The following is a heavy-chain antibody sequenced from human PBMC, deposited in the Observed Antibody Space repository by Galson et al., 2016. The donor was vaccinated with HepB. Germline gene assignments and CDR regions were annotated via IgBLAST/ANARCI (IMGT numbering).Heavy chain of an antibody. D-gene: IGHD5-24*01. Sequence: SLRLSCAASGYIFRTYPMHWVRQAPGKGLEWVAVISSDGSNEWYADSVKGRFTISRDNPRNTLSLKMSSLRPEDTAAYYCAREAERWNYLDYWGQGALVTVSS. J-gene: IGHJ4*02. CDR1: GYIFRTYP. CDR2: ISSDGSNE. CDR3: AREAERWNYLDY. V-gene: IGHV3-30*04.